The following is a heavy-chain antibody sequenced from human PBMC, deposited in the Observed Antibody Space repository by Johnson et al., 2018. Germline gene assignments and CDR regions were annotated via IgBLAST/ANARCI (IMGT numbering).Heavy chain of an antibody. CDR3: AKGRGIGLVVPAASDAFDI. CDR1: GFTFDDYA. D-gene: IGHD2-2*01. J-gene: IGHJ3*02. Sequence: EVQLVESGGGLVQPGRSXRLSCEASGFTFDDYAMHWVRQAPGKGLEWVSGISWNSGSIGYADSVKGRFTISRDNAKNSLYLQMNSLRAEDTALYYCAKGRGIGLVVPAASDAFDIWGQGTMVTVSS. V-gene: IGHV3-9*01. CDR2: ISWNSGSI.